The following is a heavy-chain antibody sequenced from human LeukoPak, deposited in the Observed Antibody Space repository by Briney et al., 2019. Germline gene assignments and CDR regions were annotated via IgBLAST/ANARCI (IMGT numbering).Heavy chain of an antibody. CDR1: GYTFTGYY. J-gene: IGHJ1*01. CDR2: INPNSGGT. Sequence: ASVKVSCKASGYTFTGYYMHWVRQAPGQGLEWMGRINPNSGGTNYAQKFQGRVTMTRDTSISTAYMELSRLRSDDTAVFYCARDSYDILTGFQWGQGTQVTVSS. CDR3: ARDSYDILTGFQ. V-gene: IGHV1-2*06. D-gene: IGHD3-9*01.